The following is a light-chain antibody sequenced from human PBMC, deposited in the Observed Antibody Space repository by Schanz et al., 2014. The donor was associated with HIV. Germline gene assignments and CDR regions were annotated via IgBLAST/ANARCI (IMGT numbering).Light chain of an antibody. CDR1: SRDVGAYNS. Sequence: QSALTQPASVSGSPGQSITISCTGTSRDVGAYNSVSWYQQHPGKAPKLMIYEVSDRPSGVSNRFSGSKSGNTASLTVSGLQADDEADYYCSSSAGNNKLLFGGGTKLTVL. CDR3: SSSAGNNKLL. V-gene: IGLV2-14*01. J-gene: IGLJ2*01. CDR2: EVS.